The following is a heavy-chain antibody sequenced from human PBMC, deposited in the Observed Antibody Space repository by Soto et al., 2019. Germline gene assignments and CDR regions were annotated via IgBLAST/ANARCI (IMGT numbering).Heavy chain of an antibody. CDR3: ARDSHYWEFYYGMDV. Sequence: QVQLVQSGAEVKKPGASVKVSCKASGYTFTSYAMHWVRQAHGHRLEWMGWINTGNGNTKYSQKFQGRVTITRDTSASTAYIELISLRSVDTAVYYWARDSHYWEFYYGMDVWGQGTTVTVSS. V-gene: IGHV1-3*04. CDR2: INTGNGNT. D-gene: IGHD1-26*01. J-gene: IGHJ6*01. CDR1: GYTFTSYA.